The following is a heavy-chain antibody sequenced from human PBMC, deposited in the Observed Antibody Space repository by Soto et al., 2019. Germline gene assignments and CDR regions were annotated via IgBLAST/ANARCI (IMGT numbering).Heavy chain of an antibody. CDR3: ARALGSWGAYYFDY. V-gene: IGHV2-5*02. CDR1: GFSLNTYGVG. J-gene: IGHJ4*02. D-gene: IGHD3-16*01. Sequence: QITLKDSGPTLVKPTQTLTLTCTVSGFSLNTYGVGVGWIRKPPGKALEWLALIYWDDDKRYSPSLKSRLTITKDTSKNQVVLTMTNMDPGDTVTYYCARALGSWGAYYFDYWGQGTLVTVSS. CDR2: IYWDDDK.